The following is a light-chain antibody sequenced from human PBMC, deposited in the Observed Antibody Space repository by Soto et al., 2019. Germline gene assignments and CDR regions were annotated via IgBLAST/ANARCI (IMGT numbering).Light chain of an antibody. Sequence: DIQMTQSPSTLSASVGDRVTITCRASQSISSWLAWYQQKSGKAPKLLIYKASSLESGVPSRFSGSGSGTEFTLTISGLQPDDFATYYCQQYNSYWTFGQGTKVEIK. V-gene: IGKV1-5*03. J-gene: IGKJ1*01. CDR3: QQYNSYWT. CDR1: QSISSW. CDR2: KAS.